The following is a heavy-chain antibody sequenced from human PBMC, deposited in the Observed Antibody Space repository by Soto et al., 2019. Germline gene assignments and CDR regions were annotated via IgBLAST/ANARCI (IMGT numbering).Heavy chain of an antibody. CDR1: GFIFSNYE. V-gene: IGHV3-48*03. J-gene: IGHJ4*02. CDR2: IDHSGTTI. D-gene: IGHD3-22*01. Sequence: PRGVPILSCAASGFIFSNYEMSWVRQAPGKGLEWVSYIDHSGTTIYYADSVKGRFTISRDNAKNSLFLQMNSLRAEDTAVYYCAKSRYSDSSGDFYDYWGQGTLVTVSS. CDR3: AKSRYSDSSGDFYDY.